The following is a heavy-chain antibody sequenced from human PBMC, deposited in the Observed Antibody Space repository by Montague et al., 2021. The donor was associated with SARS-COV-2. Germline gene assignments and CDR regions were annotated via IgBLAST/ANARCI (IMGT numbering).Heavy chain of an antibody. D-gene: IGHD3-22*01. J-gene: IGHJ4*02. Sequence: SETLSLTCGVYGGSFSDYYWSWIRQPPGKGLEWIGEINHRGTSKYSPSLKSRVSISLDTSKNQFSLYLSSVTAADTAVYYCARGCQHCSMIVVVMTGGEYYIDYWGQGTMVTVSS. CDR3: ARGCQHCSMIVVVMTGGEYYIDY. CDR1: GGSFSDYY. CDR2: INHRGTS. V-gene: IGHV4-34*01.